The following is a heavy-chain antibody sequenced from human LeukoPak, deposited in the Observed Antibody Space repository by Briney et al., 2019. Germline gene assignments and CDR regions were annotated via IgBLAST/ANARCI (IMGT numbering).Heavy chain of an antibody. J-gene: IGHJ6*02. CDR1: GYTFSSDS. Sequence: PGGSLRLSCAAYGYTFSSDSMNWVRQAPGKGLEWVSYISSSSSTIYYADSVKGRFTISRDNAKNSLYLQMNSLRDEDTAVYYCARDLHIESEPKGYYVMDVWGQGTTVTVSS. CDR2: ISSSSSTI. D-gene: IGHD2-21*01. V-gene: IGHV3-48*02. CDR3: ARDLHIESEPKGYYVMDV.